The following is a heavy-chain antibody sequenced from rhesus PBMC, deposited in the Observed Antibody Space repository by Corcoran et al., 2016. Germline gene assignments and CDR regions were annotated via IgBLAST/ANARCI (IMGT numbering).Heavy chain of an antibody. V-gene: IGHV4-122*02. CDR2: ISYSGST. Sequence: QVQLQESGPGLVKPSETLSLTCAVSGGSFSSSYSYWCGIRQAPGKGLEWIGYISYSGSTSYNPSLKSRVTISRDTSKNQFSLKLSSVTAADTAVYYCARDQDQYTHCFDYWGQGVLVTVSS. CDR3: ARDQDQYTHCFDY. J-gene: IGHJ4*01. CDR1: GGSFSSSYSY. D-gene: IGHD3S6*01.